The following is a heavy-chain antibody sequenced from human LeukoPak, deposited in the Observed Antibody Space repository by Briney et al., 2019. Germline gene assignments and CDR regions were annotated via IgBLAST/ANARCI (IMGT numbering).Heavy chain of an antibody. Sequence: SVKVSCKASGGTFSSYAISWMRQAPGQGLEWMGGIIPIFGTANYAQKFQGRVTITADESTSTGYVELSSLRSEDTAVYYCARDSEMATMLHIWGQGTMVTVTS. D-gene: IGHD5-24*01. CDR1: GGTFSSYA. V-gene: IGHV1-69*13. J-gene: IGHJ3*02. CDR3: ARDSEMATMLHI. CDR2: IIPIFGTA.